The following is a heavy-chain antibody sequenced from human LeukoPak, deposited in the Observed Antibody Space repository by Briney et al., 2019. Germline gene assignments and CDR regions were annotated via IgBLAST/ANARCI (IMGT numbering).Heavy chain of an antibody. CDR2: ISYDGSNK. CDR1: GFIFNTYG. Sequence: GGSLRLSCAASGFIFNTYGMHWVRQAPGKGLEWVAVISYDGSNKYYADSVKGRFTISRDNSKNTLYLQMNSLRAEDTAVYYCALSSSWYGGFFDYWGQGTLVTVSS. D-gene: IGHD6-13*01. CDR3: ALSSSWYGGFFDY. V-gene: IGHV3-30*03. J-gene: IGHJ4*02.